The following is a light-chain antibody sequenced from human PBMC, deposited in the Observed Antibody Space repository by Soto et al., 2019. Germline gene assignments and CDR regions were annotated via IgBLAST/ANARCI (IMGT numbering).Light chain of an antibody. CDR1: QGISSS. CDR2: AAS. CDR3: QQLHTYPFT. J-gene: IGKJ3*01. Sequence: DIQLTQSPSFLSASVGDRATITCRASQGISSSFAWYQQHSGKAPNFLIYAASTLQAGVPSRFSGSGSGTEFTLKISSLKPDDLATDYCQQLHTYPFTFGPGTKVAIK. V-gene: IGKV1-9*01.